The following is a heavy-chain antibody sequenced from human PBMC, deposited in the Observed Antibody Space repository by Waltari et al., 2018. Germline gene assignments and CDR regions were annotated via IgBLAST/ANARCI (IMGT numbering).Heavy chain of an antibody. CDR3: ARWTPTFALHLAPRSSWYFDL. J-gene: IGHJ2*01. V-gene: IGHV5-51*01. CDR2: IQPADSDT. Sequence: DVQLVQSGAEVKKPGESLKISCKGSGYSFSSHYIAWVRQMPGKGLEWMGIIQPADSDTPYSPSFQGQVTISADRSINTAYLQWSSLKASDTAIYYCARWTPTFALHLAPRSSWYFDLWGRGSLVTVSS. CDR1: GYSFSSHY. D-gene: IGHD3-3*02.